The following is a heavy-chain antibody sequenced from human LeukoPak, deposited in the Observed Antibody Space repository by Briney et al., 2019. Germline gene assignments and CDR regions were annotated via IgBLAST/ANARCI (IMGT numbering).Heavy chain of an antibody. CDR2: IKQDGSEK. Sequence: GGSLRLSCAASGFTFSNYWMSWVRQTPGKRLEWVANIKQDGSEKSYVDSVKGRFAISRDNAESSLYLQMNSLRVEDTAVYYCARGSASRGGGSDFDYWGQGTLVTVSS. CDR1: GFTFSNYW. D-gene: IGHD2-15*01. J-gene: IGHJ4*02. V-gene: IGHV3-7*01. CDR3: ARGSASRGGGSDFDY.